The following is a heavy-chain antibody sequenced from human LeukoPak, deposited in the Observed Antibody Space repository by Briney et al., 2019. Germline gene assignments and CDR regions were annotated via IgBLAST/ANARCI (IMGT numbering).Heavy chain of an antibody. Sequence: GGSLRLFCAASGFTFSSYAMSWVRQAPGKGLEWVSAISGSGGSTYYADSVKGRFTISRDNSKNTLYLQMNSLRAEDTAVYYCAKEYYDSSGYYYGYFQHWGQGTLVTVSS. CDR3: AKEYYDSSGYYYGYFQH. CDR1: GFTFSSYA. V-gene: IGHV3-23*01. CDR2: ISGSGGST. J-gene: IGHJ1*01. D-gene: IGHD3-22*01.